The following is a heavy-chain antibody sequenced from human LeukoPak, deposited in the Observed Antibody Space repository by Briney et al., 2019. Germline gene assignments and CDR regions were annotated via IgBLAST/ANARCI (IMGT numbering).Heavy chain of an antibody. CDR1: GYTFTSYD. Sequence: ASVKVSCKASGYTFTSYDINWVRQATGQGLEWMGWMNPNSGNTGYAQKFQGRVTMTRNTSISTAYMELSSLRSEDTAVYYCAREYSSSQSADYWGQGTLVTVSS. D-gene: IGHD6-13*01. CDR2: MNPNSGNT. CDR3: AREYSSSQSADY. J-gene: IGHJ4*02. V-gene: IGHV1-8*01.